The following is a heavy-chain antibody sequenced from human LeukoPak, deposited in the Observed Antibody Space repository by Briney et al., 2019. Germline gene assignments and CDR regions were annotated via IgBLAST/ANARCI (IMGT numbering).Heavy chain of an antibody. D-gene: IGHD2-2*01. J-gene: IGHJ4*02. Sequence: SETLSLTCTVSGGSISSYYWSWIRQPAGKGLEWIGRIYASGSTNYNPSLKSRVTLSVDTSKNQFSLKLSSVTAADTAVYYCARGYCSSTSCLPFDYWGQGTLVSVSS. CDR2: IYASGST. CDR3: ARGYCSSTSCLPFDY. CDR1: GGSISSYY. V-gene: IGHV4-4*07.